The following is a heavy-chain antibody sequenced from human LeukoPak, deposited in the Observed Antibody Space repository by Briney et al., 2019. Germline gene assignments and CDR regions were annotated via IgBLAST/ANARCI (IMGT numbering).Heavy chain of an antibody. CDR3: ARDKSYGDATDY. D-gene: IGHD4-17*01. V-gene: IGHV3-7*01. CDR2: IKQDGSEK. CDR1: GFIVSTNY. J-gene: IGHJ4*02. Sequence: GGSLRLSCAVSGFIVSTNYMNWVRQAPGKGLEWVANIKQDGSEKYYVDSVKGRFTISRDNAKKSLYLQMNSLRAEDTAVYYCARDKSYGDATDYWGQGTLVTVSS.